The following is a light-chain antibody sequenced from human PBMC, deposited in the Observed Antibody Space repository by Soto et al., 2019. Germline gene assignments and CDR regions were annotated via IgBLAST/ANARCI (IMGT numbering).Light chain of an antibody. J-gene: IGKJ5*01. V-gene: IGKV1-5*03. CDR2: KAS. CDR3: QQHNSFSIT. CDR1: QSIGNW. Sequence: DIPMTQSPSTLSGSLGDRLTITCRASQSIGNWLAWYQQKPGKAPKLLIYKASSLESGVPSRFSGSGSGTEFTLTINSLQADDFATYYCQQHNSFSITFGQGTRLEIK.